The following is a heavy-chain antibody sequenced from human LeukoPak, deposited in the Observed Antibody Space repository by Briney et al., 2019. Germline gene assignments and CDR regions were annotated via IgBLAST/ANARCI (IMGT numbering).Heavy chain of an antibody. CDR1: GGSFSGYY. Sequence: SETLSLTCAVYGGSFSGYYWSWIRQPPGKGLEWIGEINHSGSTNYNPSLKSRVTISVDTSKNQFSLKLSSVTAADTAVYYCARGSRVLPFDPRGQGTLVTVSS. J-gene: IGHJ5*02. CDR2: INHSGST. CDR3: ARGSRVLPFDP. D-gene: IGHD2/OR15-2a*01. V-gene: IGHV4-34*01.